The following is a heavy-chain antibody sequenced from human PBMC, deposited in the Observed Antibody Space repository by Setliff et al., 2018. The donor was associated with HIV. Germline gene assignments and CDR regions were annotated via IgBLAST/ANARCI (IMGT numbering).Heavy chain of an antibody. J-gene: IGHJ4*02. CDR2: ISNNGGIT. CDR1: GFTFSSYG. D-gene: IGHD3-10*01. V-gene: IGHV3-64*02. CDR3: ARAEQRYYGSGKGYYFDY. Sequence: PGGSLRLSFAASGFTFSSYGMHWVRQAPGKGLEYVSAISNNGGITYYGDSVKGRFTISRDNSKNTLYLQMGSLRPEDMAVYYCARAEQRYYGSGKGYYFDYWGPGTLVTVSS.